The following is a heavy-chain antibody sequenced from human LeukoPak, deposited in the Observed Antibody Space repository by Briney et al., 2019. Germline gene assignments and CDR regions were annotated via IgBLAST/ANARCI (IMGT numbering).Heavy chain of an antibody. D-gene: IGHD3-16*01. CDR1: GFTVSSNY. V-gene: IGHV3-53*05. Sequence: GGSLRLSCAASGFTVSSNYMSWVRQAPGKGLEWVSVIYSGGSTYYADSVKGRFTISRDNSKNTLYLQMNSLRAEDTAVYYCARVSPGGGYYYYYMDVWGKGTTVTVSS. CDR3: ARVSPGGGYYYYYMDV. J-gene: IGHJ6*03. CDR2: IYSGGST.